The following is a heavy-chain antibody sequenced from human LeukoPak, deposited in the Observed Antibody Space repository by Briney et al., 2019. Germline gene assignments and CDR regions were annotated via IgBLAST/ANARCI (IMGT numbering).Heavy chain of an antibody. Sequence: ASVKVSCKASGYTFTGYYVHWVRQAPGQGLEWMGWFNPNSGDTNYAKKFEGRVTMNRDTSSSTAYLGLSRLRSGATAVYYCARAYYASSGYYLLDWGQGTLVTVSS. J-gene: IGHJ4*02. CDR1: GYTFTGYY. CDR3: ARAYYASSGYYLLD. D-gene: IGHD3-22*01. CDR2: FNPNSGDT. V-gene: IGHV1-2*02.